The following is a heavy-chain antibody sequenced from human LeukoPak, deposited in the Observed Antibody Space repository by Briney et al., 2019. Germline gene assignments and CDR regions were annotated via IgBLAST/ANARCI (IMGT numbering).Heavy chain of an antibody. CDR3: AGRHCSGGGCYFAGADPFDY. D-gene: IGHD2-15*01. CDR2: IWYDGSNK. Sequence: GRSLRLSCAASVFTFSSYSMHWVRQAPCKGLEWVAVIWYDGSNKYYADSVKGRFTISRDTSKNTLYLQMNSLRVEDTAVYFCAGRHCSGGGCYFAGADPFDYWGQGTLVTVSS. V-gene: IGHV3-33*08. J-gene: IGHJ4*02. CDR1: VFTFSSYS.